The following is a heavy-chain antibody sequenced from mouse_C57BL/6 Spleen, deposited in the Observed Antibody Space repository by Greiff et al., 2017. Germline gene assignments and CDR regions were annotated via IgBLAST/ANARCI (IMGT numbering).Heavy chain of an antibody. CDR3: ARLGLPYGSSSWFAY. D-gene: IGHD1-1*01. Sequence: VHVKQSGPELVKPGASVKIPCKASGYTFTDYNMDWVKQSHGKSLEWIGDINPNNGGTIYNQKFKGKATLTVDKSSSTAYMELRSLTSEDTAVYYCARLGLPYGSSSWFAYWGQGTLVTVSA. CDR1: GYTFTDYN. J-gene: IGHJ3*01. V-gene: IGHV1-18*01. CDR2: INPNNGGT.